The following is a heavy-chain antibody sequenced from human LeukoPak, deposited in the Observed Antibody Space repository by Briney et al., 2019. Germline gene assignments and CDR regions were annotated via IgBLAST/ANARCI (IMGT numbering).Heavy chain of an antibody. Sequence: GGSLRLSCATSGFTFSSNWTSWVRHVPGRGLDWVANIKPDGSAQYYAASVKGRFTVSRDNAKNSVYLQMNSLRAEDTAVYYCARDSPFGYCWGQGTLVTVSS. CDR2: IKPDGSAQ. V-gene: IGHV3-7*01. CDR3: ARDSPFGYC. CDR1: GFTFSSNW. D-gene: IGHD3-10*01. J-gene: IGHJ4*02.